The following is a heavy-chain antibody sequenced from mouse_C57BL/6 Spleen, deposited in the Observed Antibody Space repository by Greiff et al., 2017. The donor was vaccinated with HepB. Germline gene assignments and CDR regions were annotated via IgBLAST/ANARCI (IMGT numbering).Heavy chain of an antibody. Sequence: QVQLQQPGAELVRPGSSVKLSCKASGYTFTSYWMDWVKQRPGQGLEWIGNIYPSDSETHYNQKFKDKATLTVDKSSSTAYMQLSSLTSEDSAVYYCARRSEGTDFDVWGTGTTVTVSS. V-gene: IGHV1-61*01. J-gene: IGHJ1*03. D-gene: IGHD3-3*01. CDR3: ARRSEGTDFDV. CDR1: GYTFTSYW. CDR2: IYPSDSET.